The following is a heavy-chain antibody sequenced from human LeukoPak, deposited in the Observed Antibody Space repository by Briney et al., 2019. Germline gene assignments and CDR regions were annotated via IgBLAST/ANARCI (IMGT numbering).Heavy chain of an antibody. V-gene: IGHV4-59*08. J-gene: IGHJ4*02. CDR1: SGSIGTYY. D-gene: IGHD1-26*01. CDR3: ARQAGSFTTFDF. Sequence: PSETLSLTCTVSSGSIGTYYWAWIRQTPGKGLEWIAYISYSGSTKHNPSLTRRITISLDTTNNQFSLHLRSMTAAYTAMYYCARQAGSFTTFDFWGQGTLVTVSS. CDR2: ISYSGST.